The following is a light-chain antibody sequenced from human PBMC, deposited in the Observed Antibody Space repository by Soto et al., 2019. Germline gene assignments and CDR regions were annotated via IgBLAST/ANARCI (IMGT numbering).Light chain of an antibody. V-gene: IGLV2-14*01. Sequence: QPVLTQPASVSGSPGQSITISCTGTSSDIGSHNFVSWHQQHPGKAPKFIIYGVSNRPSGVSNRFSGSKSGNTASLTMSGXXXXXXXDYYCSSYTSTYIWVFGGGTKLTVL. CDR2: GVS. CDR3: SSYTSTYIWV. CDR1: SSDIGSHNF. J-gene: IGLJ3*02.